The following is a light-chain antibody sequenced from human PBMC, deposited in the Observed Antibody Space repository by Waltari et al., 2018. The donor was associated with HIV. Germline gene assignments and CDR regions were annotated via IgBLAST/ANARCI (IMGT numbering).Light chain of an antibody. CDR1: SSHIGRKH. J-gene: IGLJ3*02. V-gene: IGLV1-47*01. Sequence: QSVLTQPPSASGTPGQRVTISCSGSSSHIGRKHVYWFQQVPGTSPKLLIYRNDQRPSGVPDRFSGSKSGTSASLAISGLRSEDEADYYCAVWDDSLSGWVFGGGTKLTVL. CDR3: AVWDDSLSGWV. CDR2: RND.